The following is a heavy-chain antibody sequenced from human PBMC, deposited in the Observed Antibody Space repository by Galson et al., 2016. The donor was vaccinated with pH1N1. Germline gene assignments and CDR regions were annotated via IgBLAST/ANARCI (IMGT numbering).Heavy chain of an antibody. J-gene: IGHJ4*02. Sequence: SLRLSCAASGFTFTSYAMHWVRQAPGKGLEWVAVILYDGTNEYYADSAKGRFTISRDKTQSTVYLQTNSLRTEDTAVYYWARDSEYSGHEGFHWAQGTLVIVSS. CDR2: ILYDGTNE. D-gene: IGHD5-12*01. CDR1: GFTFTSYA. CDR3: ARDSEYSGHEGFH. V-gene: IGHV3-30*04.